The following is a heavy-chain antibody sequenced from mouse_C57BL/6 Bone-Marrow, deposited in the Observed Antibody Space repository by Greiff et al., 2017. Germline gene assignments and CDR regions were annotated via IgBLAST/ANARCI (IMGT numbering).Heavy chain of an antibody. D-gene: IGHD1-1*01. V-gene: IGHV1-18*01. CDR1: GYTFPDYN. CDR3: ARGSSAWFAY. CDR2: INPNNGGT. Sequence: VQLQQSGPELVKPGASVKIPCKASGYTFPDYNMDWVKQSHGKSLEWIGDINPNNGGTIYNQKFKGKATLTVDKSSSTAYMELRSLTSEDTAVYYCARGSSAWFAYWGQGTLVTVSA. J-gene: IGHJ3*01.